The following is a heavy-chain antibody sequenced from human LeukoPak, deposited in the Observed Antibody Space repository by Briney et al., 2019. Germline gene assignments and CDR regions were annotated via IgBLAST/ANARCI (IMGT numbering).Heavy chain of an antibody. CDR1: GFTFSSYG. J-gene: IGHJ4*02. D-gene: IGHD1/OR15-1a*01. CDR3: ARGGEQLLGY. V-gene: IGHV1-46*01. CDR2: INPSGGST. Sequence: PGGSLRLSCAASGFTFSSYGMHWVRQAPGQGLEWMGIINPSGGSTSYAQKFQGRVTMTRDTSTSTVYMELSSLRSEDTAVYYCARGGEQLLGYWGQGTLVTVSS.